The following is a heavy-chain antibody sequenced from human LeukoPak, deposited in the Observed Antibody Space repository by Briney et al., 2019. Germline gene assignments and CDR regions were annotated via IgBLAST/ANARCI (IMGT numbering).Heavy chain of an antibody. CDR2: IRGSGSST. CDR1: GFTFSSYG. D-gene: IGHD3-16*01. CDR3: AKGLRSYYDSSYFDY. V-gene: IGHV3-23*01. Sequence: TGGSLRLSCAASGFTFSSYGMHWVRQAPGKGLEWVSSIRGSGSSTYYADSVKGRFTISRDNSKNTLYLQMNSLRAEDTAVYYCAKGLRSYYDSSYFDYWGQGTLVTVSS. J-gene: IGHJ4*02.